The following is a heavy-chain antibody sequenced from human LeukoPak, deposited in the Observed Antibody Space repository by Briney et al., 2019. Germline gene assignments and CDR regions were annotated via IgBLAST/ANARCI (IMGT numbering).Heavy chain of an antibody. J-gene: IGHJ5*02. V-gene: IGHV4-39*01. Sequence: SETLSLTCTVSGGSIRSSYYYWGWIRQPPGKGLEWIGSIYYSGSTYYNPSPKSRVTISVDTSKNQFSLKLSSVTAADTAVYYCAKTAEAAAAFYWFDPWGQGTLVTVSS. CDR2: IYYSGST. CDR3: AKTAEAAAAFYWFDP. D-gene: IGHD6-13*01. CDR1: GGSIRSSYYY.